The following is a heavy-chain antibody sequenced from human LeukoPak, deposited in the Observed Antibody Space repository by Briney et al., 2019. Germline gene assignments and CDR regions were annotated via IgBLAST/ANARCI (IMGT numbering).Heavy chain of an antibody. CDR3: AKWFTGPSDY. CDR2: ISGSGGST. J-gene: IGHJ4*02. CDR1: GFTFSSYA. V-gene: IGHV3-23*01. D-gene: IGHD1-14*01. Sequence: QTGGSLRLSCAASGFTFSSYAMSWVRQAPGKGLEWVSAISGSGGSTYYADSVKGRFTISRDNPMNTLYLQMNSLRAEDTAVYYCAKWFTGPSDYWGQGTLVTVSS.